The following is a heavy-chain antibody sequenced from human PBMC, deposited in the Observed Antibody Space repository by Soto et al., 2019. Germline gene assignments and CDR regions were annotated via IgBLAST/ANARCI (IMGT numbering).Heavy chain of an antibody. D-gene: IGHD5-12*01. CDR2: IYPGDSDT. V-gene: IGHV5-51*01. J-gene: IGHJ4*02. Sequence: PGESLKISCKGSGYSFTSYWIGWVRQMPGKGLEWMGIIYPGDSDTRYSPSFQGQVTISADKSISTAYLQWSSLKASDTAMYYCAKSRFWYSGYNFGPDFDYWGQGTLVTVSS. CDR3: AKSRFWYSGYNFGPDFDY. CDR1: GYSFTSYW.